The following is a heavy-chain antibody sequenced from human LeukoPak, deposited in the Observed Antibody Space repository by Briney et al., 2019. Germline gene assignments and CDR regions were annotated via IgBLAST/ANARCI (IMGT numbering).Heavy chain of an antibody. CDR2: INHSGST. J-gene: IGHJ4*02. V-gene: IGHV4-34*01. D-gene: IGHD6-13*01. Sequence: SETLSLTCTVSGGSISSYYWSWIRQPPGKGLEWIGEINHSGSTNYNPSLKSRVTISVDTSKNQFSLKLNSVTAADTAVYYCARFPITAADTPPLWGQGTLVTVSS. CDR1: GGSISSYY. CDR3: ARFPITAADTPPL.